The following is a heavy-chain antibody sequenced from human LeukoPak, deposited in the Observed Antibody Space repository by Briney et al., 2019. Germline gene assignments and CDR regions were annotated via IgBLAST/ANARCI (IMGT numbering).Heavy chain of an antibody. V-gene: IGHV3-74*01. J-gene: IGHJ4*02. CDR3: VRDFRSADY. CDR2: ICPGGTIT. CDR1: GFTFSNYC. Sequence: GGSLRVSCTASGFTFSNYCMHWVRQTPGKGLIWVSRICPGGTITNYADSVKGRFTISRDDAKNMMFLQMNSLRADDTAVYYCVRDFRSADYWGQGILVTVSS.